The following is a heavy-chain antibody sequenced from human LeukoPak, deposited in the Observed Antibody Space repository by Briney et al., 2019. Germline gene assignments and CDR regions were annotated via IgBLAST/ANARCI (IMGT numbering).Heavy chain of an antibody. V-gene: IGHV3-23*01. D-gene: IGHD3-10*02. CDR1: GFMFISSS. Sequence: GGSLRLSCAASGFMFISSSMSWVRQIPGKGLEWVSTISASAGNIYYADSVKGRFTISRDNSKNTLFLQMNSLRAEDTAIYYCAKRPAAVRGVIPYVDYWGQGTLVTVSS. J-gene: IGHJ4*02. CDR2: ISASAGNI. CDR3: AKRPAAVRGVIPYVDY.